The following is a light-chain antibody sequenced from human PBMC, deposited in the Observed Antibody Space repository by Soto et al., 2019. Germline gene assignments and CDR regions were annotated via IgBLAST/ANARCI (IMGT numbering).Light chain of an antibody. Sequence: EIVLTQSPVTLSLSPGQRATLSCRASQSVANFLVWYQQKPGQAPRLLINDASNRATGIPARFSGSGSGTDFTLTISSLEPEDFAVYYCQQRSNWPPLTFGQGTRLEIK. V-gene: IGKV3-11*01. J-gene: IGKJ5*01. CDR3: QQRSNWPPLT. CDR1: QSVANF. CDR2: DAS.